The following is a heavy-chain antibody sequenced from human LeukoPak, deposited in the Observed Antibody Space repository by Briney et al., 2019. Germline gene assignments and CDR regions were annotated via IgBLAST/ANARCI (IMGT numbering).Heavy chain of an antibody. Sequence: PGGSLRLSCAASGFTFSSYSMNWVRRAPGKGLEWVSSISSSSGYIYYADSVKGRFTISRDNAKNSLYLQMNSLRAEDTAVYYCARTDYDSSGYYGEDFDYWGQETLVTVSS. CDR2: ISSSSGYI. V-gene: IGHV3-21*01. CDR3: ARTDYDSSGYYGEDFDY. J-gene: IGHJ4*02. CDR1: GFTFSSYS. D-gene: IGHD3-22*01.